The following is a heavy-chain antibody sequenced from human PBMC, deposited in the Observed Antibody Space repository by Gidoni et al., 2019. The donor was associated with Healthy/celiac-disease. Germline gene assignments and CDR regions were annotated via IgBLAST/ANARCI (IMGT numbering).Heavy chain of an antibody. Sequence: EVQLLESGGGLVQPGGSLRLSCAASGFTFSSYAMSWVRQAPGKGLEWVSAISGRGGSTYYADSVKGRFTISRDNSKNTLYLQMNSLRAEDTAVYYCAKDPSDYGDPMVFDPWGQGTLVTVSS. CDR1: GFTFSSYA. V-gene: IGHV3-23*01. D-gene: IGHD4-17*01. CDR3: AKDPSDYGDPMVFDP. CDR2: ISGRGGST. J-gene: IGHJ5*02.